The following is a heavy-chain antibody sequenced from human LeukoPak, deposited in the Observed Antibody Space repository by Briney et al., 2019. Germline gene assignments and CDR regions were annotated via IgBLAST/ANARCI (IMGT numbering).Heavy chain of an antibody. J-gene: IGHJ4*02. CDR3: ARGGGEWELLPARYFDY. CDR2: IYYSGST. D-gene: IGHD1-26*01. V-gene: IGHV4-30-4*01. Sequence: PSETLSLTCTVSGGSISSGDYYWRWIRQPPGKGLEWIGYIYYSGSTYYNPSLKSRVTISVDTSKNQFSLKLSSVTAADTAVYYCARGGGEWELLPARYFDYWGQGTLVTVSS. CDR1: GGSISSGDYY.